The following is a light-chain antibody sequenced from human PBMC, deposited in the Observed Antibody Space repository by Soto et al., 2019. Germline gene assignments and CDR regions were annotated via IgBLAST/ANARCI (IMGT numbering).Light chain of an antibody. J-gene: IGLJ2*01. CDR2: DVT. Sequence: QSALTQPASVSGSPGQSITISCTGTSSDVGGYNYVSWYHQHPGKAPKPMIYDVTNRPSGVSNRFSGSKSGNTASLAISGLQAEDEADYYCSSYTSSSTHVVFGGGTKLTVL. CDR1: SSDVGGYNY. V-gene: IGLV2-14*01. CDR3: SSYTSSSTHVV.